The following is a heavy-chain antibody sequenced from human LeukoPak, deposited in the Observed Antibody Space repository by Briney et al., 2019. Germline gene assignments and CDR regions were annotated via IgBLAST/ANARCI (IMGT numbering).Heavy chain of an antibody. CDR3: ARGGSVVVPAGPSLDY. J-gene: IGHJ4*02. V-gene: IGHV1-3*01. D-gene: IGHD2-2*01. Sequence: ASVKVSCKASGYTFTSYAMHWVRQAPGQRLEWMGWINAGNGNTKYSQEFQGRVTITRDTSASTAYMELSSLRSEDTAVYYCARGGSVVVPAGPSLDYWGQGTLVTVSS. CDR2: INAGNGNT. CDR1: GYTFTSYA.